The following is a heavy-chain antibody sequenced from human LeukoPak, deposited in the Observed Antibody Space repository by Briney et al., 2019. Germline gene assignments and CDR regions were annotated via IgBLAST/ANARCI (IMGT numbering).Heavy chain of an antibody. J-gene: IGHJ5*02. CDR2: INHSGST. CDR3: ARHLAVVPAAIHWFDP. V-gene: IGHV4-34*01. D-gene: IGHD2-2*01. Sequence: TSETLSLTCAVYGGSFSGYYWSWVRQPPGKGLEWIGEINHSGSTYCNPSLKSRVTISVDTSKNQFSLKLSSVTAADTAVYYCARHLAVVPAAIHWFDPWGQGTLVTVSS. CDR1: GGSFSGYY.